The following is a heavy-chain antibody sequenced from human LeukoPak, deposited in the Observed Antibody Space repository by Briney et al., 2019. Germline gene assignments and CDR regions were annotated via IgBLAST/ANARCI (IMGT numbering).Heavy chain of an antibody. CDR3: ARAQLWFGELFPLDY. Sequence: GASVKVSCKASGYTFTSYAMHWVRRAPGQRLEWMGWINAGNGNTKYSQKFQGRVTITRDTSASTAYMELSSLRSEDTAVYYCARAQLWFGELFPLDYWGQGTLVTVSS. J-gene: IGHJ4*02. V-gene: IGHV1-3*01. CDR1: GYTFTSYA. D-gene: IGHD3-10*01. CDR2: INAGNGNT.